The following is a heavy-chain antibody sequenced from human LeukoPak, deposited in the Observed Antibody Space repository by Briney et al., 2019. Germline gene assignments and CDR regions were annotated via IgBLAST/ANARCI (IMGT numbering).Heavy chain of an antibody. D-gene: IGHD6-13*01. CDR3: ARDPQLSSNFDY. CDR1: GYTFTGYY. V-gene: IGHV1-2*06. Sequence: GASVKVSCKASGYTFTGYYMHWVRQAPGQGLEWMGRINPNSGGTNYAQKFQGRVTMTRDTSISTAYMELSRLRSDDTAVYYCARDPQLSSNFDYLGQGTLVTGSS. J-gene: IGHJ4*02. CDR2: INPNSGGT.